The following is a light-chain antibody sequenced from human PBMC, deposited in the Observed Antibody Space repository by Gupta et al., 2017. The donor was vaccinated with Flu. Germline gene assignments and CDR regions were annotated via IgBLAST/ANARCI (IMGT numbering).Light chain of an antibody. CDR2: DAS. Sequence: ERATLYGRASQSVGKNFLGWYQQKPGQAPRLLIYDASNKAPGIPDRFSGRGSGTDFTLTISRLEPEDFAVYYCQQYATSPLTFGGGTKVEIK. J-gene: IGKJ4*01. CDR1: QSVGKNF. V-gene: IGKV3-20*01. CDR3: QQYATSPLT.